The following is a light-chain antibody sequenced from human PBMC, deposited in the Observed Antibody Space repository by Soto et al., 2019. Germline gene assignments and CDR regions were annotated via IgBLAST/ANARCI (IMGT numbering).Light chain of an antibody. Sequence: DVQMTQSPSTLSASVGDRVTVTCRASQSVSRWVAWYQQKVGKAPKLLSFDASSLESGVPSRFSGSGSGTEFTLTISSLHPDDAATYYCQQSHNFDPPTFGEGTKVEIK. CDR3: QQSHNFDPPT. V-gene: IGKV1-5*01. J-gene: IGKJ4*01. CDR1: QSVSRW. CDR2: DAS.